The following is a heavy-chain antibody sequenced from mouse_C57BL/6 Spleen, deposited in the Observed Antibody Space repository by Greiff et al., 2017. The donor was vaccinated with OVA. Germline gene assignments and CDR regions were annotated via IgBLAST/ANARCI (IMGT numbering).Heavy chain of an antibody. J-gene: IGHJ3*01. CDR3: AREGVLAY. CDR1: GYTFTDYY. V-gene: IGHV1-26*01. CDR2: INPNNGGT. Sequence: VQLQQSGPELVKPGASVKISCKASGYTFTDYYMNWVKQSHGKSLEWIGDINPNNGGTSYNQKFKGKATLTVDKSSSTAYMELRSLTSEDSAVXSCAREGVLAYWGQGTLVTVSA.